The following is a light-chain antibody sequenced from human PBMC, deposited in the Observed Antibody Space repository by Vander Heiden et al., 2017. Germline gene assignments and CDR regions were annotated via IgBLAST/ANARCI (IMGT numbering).Light chain of an antibody. CDR1: GSNLGANYD. CDR3: NSFENDLSGYV. Sequence: QPVLTPPPSVSAAPGQRITISCAGTGSNLGANYDVPWHQQLPGSAPKLLIYGNDNRPSGVPDRFSGSKSGTSASLTISGLQAADEADYYCNSFENDLSGYVFGPGTKVTVL. J-gene: IGLJ1*01. V-gene: IGLV1-40*01. CDR2: GND.